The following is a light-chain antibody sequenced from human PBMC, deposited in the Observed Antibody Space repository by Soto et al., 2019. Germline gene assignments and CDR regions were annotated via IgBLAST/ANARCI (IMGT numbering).Light chain of an antibody. J-gene: IGKJ1*01. Sequence: EIVLTQSPATLSLSPGERATLSCRASQSVSSYLDWYQQKPGQAPRLLIYDASNRAPGIPARFSGSGSGTDFTLTISSLEPEDFAVYYCQQRSNWWTFGQGTKVEIK. CDR3: QQRSNWWT. CDR1: QSVSSY. V-gene: IGKV3-11*01. CDR2: DAS.